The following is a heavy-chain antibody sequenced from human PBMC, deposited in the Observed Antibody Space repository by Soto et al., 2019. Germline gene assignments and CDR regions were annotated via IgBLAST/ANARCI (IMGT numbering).Heavy chain of an antibody. CDR3: ARARAPYSSSWYAYLDY. D-gene: IGHD6-13*01. CDR1: GGTFSSYA. J-gene: IGHJ4*02. Sequence: QVQLVQSGAEVKKPGSSVKVSCKASGGTFSSYAISWVRQAPGQGLEWMGGIIPIFGTANYAQKFQGRVTITADKSTSTAYMELSSLRSEDTAVYYCARARAPYSSSWYAYLDYWGQGTLVTVSS. V-gene: IGHV1-69*06. CDR2: IIPIFGTA.